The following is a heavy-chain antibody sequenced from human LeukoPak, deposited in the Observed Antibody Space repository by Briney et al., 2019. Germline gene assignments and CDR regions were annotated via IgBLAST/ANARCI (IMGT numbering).Heavy chain of an antibody. CDR2: IKQDGSEK. CDR1: GFTFSNSW. Sequence: TGGSLRLSCAGSGFTFSNSWMSWVRQAPGKGLEWVAHIKQDGSEKYYVDSVKGRFTISRDNAKNSLYLQTDSLRAEDTAVYYCSSWSSCSGGTCQFNYWGQGTLVTVSS. J-gene: IGHJ4*02. D-gene: IGHD2-15*01. CDR3: SSWSSCSGGTCQFNY. V-gene: IGHV3-7*01.